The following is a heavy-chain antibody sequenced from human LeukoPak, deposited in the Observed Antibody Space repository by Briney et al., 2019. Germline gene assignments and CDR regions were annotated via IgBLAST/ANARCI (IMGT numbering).Heavy chain of an antibody. CDR3: ARDHGYSPGADWFDP. CDR1: GFTFSSYG. Sequence: PGGSLRLSCAASGFTFSSYGMHWVRQAPGKGLEWVAFIRYDGSNKYYADSVKGRFTISRDNSKNTLYLQMNSLRAEDTAVYYCARDHGYSPGADWFDPWGQGTLVTVSS. CDR2: IRYDGSNK. J-gene: IGHJ5*02. V-gene: IGHV3-30*02. D-gene: IGHD6-13*01.